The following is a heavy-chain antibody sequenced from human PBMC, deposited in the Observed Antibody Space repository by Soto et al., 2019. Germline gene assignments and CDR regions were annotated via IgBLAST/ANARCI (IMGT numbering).Heavy chain of an antibody. CDR1: GFTFNTYA. CDR3: AKMRGRYYGSDSGGYMDV. Sequence: GGSLRLSCAASGFTFNTYAMGWVRQAPGKGLEWVSGITDSGGGTYYADSVKGRFTISRDNSKNTLYLQMNSLRAEDTAVFYCAKMRGRYYGSDSGGYMDVWGKGTTVTVSS. J-gene: IGHJ6*03. CDR2: ITDSGGGT. V-gene: IGHV3-23*01. D-gene: IGHD3-10*01.